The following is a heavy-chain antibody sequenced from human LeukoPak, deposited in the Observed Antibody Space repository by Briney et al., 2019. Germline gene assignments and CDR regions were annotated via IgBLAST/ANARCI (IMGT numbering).Heavy chain of an antibody. V-gene: IGHV3-7*01. J-gene: IGHJ6*03. CDR2: IKQEGSEK. Sequence: PGGSLRVSCADSAFTFSRYWMSWVRQAPGKGLEWVANIKQEGSEKYYVDSVKGRFTISRDNAKNSLYLQMNSLRAEDTAVYYCARAGGRPRFDYYYYYMDVWGKGTTVTVSS. CDR1: AFTFSRYW. D-gene: IGHD3-16*01. CDR3: ARAGGRPRFDYYYYYMDV.